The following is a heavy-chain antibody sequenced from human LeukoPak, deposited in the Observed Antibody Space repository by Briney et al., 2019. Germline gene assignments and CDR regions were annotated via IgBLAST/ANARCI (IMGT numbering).Heavy chain of an antibody. CDR3: ARDKQLVRTGSRSYYYYYYMDV. V-gene: IGHV3-30*04. CDR1: GFTFSSYA. CDR2: ISYDGNNK. Sequence: GGSLRLACAASGFTFSSYAMHWVRQAPGRGLEWVAVISYDGNNKYYADSVKGRFTISRDNSKNTLYLQMNSLRAEDTAVYYCARDKQLVRTGSRSYYYYYYMDVWGKGTTVTVSS. J-gene: IGHJ6*03. D-gene: IGHD6-6*01.